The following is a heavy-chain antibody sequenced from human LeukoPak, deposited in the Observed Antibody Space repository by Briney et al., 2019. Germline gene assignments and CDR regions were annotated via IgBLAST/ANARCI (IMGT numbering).Heavy chain of an antibody. CDR2: IYHSGST. V-gene: IGHV4-4*02. CDR3: ARISGTNGVYDGDFDY. D-gene: IGHD2-8*01. J-gene: IGHJ4*02. Sequence: SGTLSLTCAVSGGSISSSNWWSWVRQPPGKGLEWIGEIYHSGSTNYNPSLKSRVTISVDTSKNQFSLKLSSVTAADTAVYYCARISGTNGVYDGDFDYWGQGTLVTVSS. CDR1: GGSISSSNW.